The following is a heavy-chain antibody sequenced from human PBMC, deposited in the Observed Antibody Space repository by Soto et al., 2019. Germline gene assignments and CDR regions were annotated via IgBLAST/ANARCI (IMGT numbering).Heavy chain of an antibody. CDR1: GFRFTSSA. Sequence: ASVKVSCKTSGFRFTSSAVQWVRQARGQRLEWIGWVGGYNYNTQYAQHFQGRITVTTDTSTNTAYMELRSLRSDDTAVYYCGRSSSMLGAGWSDSWGRGTLVTVSS. D-gene: IGHD2-8*01. CDR3: GRSSSMLGAGWSDS. CDR2: VGGYNYNT. V-gene: IGHV1-18*01. J-gene: IGHJ5*01.